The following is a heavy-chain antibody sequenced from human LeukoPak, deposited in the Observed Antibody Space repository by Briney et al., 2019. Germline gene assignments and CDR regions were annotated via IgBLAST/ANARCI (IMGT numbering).Heavy chain of an antibody. D-gene: IGHD3-22*01. CDR2: IYHSGNT. CDR1: NYSISDAYY. CDR3: ARGDFHDTSGYRDY. Sequence: SETLSLTCTVSNYSISDAYYWGWIRQPLGKGLEWIGNIYHSGNTHYNPYLKSRVTISVDTSKNHFSLELSSVTAADTAVYYCARGDFHDTSGYRDYWGQGTLVTVSS. J-gene: IGHJ4*02. V-gene: IGHV4-38-2*02.